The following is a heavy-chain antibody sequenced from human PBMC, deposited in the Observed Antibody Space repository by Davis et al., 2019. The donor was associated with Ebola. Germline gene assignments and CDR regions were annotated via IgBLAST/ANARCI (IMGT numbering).Heavy chain of an antibody. CDR3: ARMIRKSYYYDSSGYYNAFDI. J-gene: IGHJ3*02. CDR2: IDWDDDN. Sequence: SGPTLVKPTQTLTLTCTFSGFSLSTSGMCVSWIRQPPGKAPEWLARIDWDDDNYYSTSLKTRLTISKDTSKNQVVLTMTNMDPVDTATYYCARMIRKSYYYDSSGYYNAFDIWGQGTMVTVSS. V-gene: IGHV2-70*11. D-gene: IGHD3-22*01. CDR1: GFSLSTSGMC.